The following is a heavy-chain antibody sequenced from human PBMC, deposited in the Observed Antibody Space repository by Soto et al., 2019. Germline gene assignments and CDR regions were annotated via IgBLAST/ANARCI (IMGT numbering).Heavy chain of an antibody. V-gene: IGHV1-2*06. D-gene: IGHD2-15*01. CDR1: GYIFTDYY. CDR2: INPNSGGT. CDR3: ARWGSRSDVRDV. Sequence: CKASGYIFTDYYMHWVRQAPGQELGWMGRINPNSGGTNYAQKFQGRVTMTRDTSISTAYTELRSLRSDDTALYYCARWGSRSDVRDVFGQGTTGTRSS. J-gene: IGHJ6*01.